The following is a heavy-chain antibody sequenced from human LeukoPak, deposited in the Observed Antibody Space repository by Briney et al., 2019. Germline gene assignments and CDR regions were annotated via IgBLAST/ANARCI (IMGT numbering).Heavy chain of an antibody. CDR3: AKDFEGIAAAADY. D-gene: IGHD6-13*01. CDR2: IYSGGST. V-gene: IGHV3-53*01. J-gene: IGHJ4*02. Sequence: HPGGSLRLSCAASGFTVSSNYMSWVRQAPGKGLEWVSVIYSGGSTYYADSVKGRFTISRDNSKNTLYLQMNSLRAEDTAVYYCAKDFEGIAAAADYWGQGTLVTVSS. CDR1: GFTVSSNY.